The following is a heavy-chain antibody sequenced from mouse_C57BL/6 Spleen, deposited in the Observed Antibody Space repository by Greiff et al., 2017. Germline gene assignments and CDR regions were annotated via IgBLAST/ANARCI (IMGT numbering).Heavy chain of an antibody. Sequence: VQLQQSGAELVKPGASVKLSCTASGFNIKDYYMHWVKQRTEQGLEWIGRIDPEDGANKYAPKFQSKATIPADTSSHTAYLQLSSLTSEDTAVYYCARVGVDYWGQGTTLTVSS. V-gene: IGHV14-2*01. CDR2: IDPEDGAN. J-gene: IGHJ2*01. CDR1: GFNIKDYY. CDR3: ARVGVDY.